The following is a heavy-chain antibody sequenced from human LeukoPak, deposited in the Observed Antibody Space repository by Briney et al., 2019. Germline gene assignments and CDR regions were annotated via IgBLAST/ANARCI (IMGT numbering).Heavy chain of an antibody. J-gene: IGHJ4*02. CDR3: ARGTVAAPFDY. CDR1: GFTFSSYG. V-gene: IGHV3-33*01. Sequence: GGSLRLSCAASGFTFSSYGMPWVRQAPGKGLEWVAVIWYDGSNKYYADSVKGRFTISRDNSKNTLYLQMNSLRAEDTAVYYCARGTVAAPFDYWGQGTLVTVSS. CDR2: IWYDGSNK. D-gene: IGHD6-19*01.